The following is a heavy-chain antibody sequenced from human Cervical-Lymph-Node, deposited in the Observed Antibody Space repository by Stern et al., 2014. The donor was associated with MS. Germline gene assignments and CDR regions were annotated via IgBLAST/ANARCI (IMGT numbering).Heavy chain of an antibody. CDR2: ISGAHKWE. D-gene: IGHD3/OR15-3a*01. CDR1: GFTFSDYV. V-gene: IGHV3-23*04. J-gene: IGHJ4*02. Sequence: EVQLEESGGGLERPGGPLRLSCEGSGFTFSDYVMSWVRQPPGKGLEWVSNISGAHKWENHAGSGQGRFIISRDNSKNTLGLQMNSLRCDDTAIYYCVASMTFWGQGTLVTVSS. CDR3: VASMTF.